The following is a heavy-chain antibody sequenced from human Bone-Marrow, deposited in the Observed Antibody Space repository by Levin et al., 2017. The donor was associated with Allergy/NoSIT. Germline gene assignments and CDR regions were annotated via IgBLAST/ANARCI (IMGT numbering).Heavy chain of an antibody. CDR2: IKQDGSEK. V-gene: IGHV3-7*01. CDR3: ARIASYSSSWWNWFDP. D-gene: IGHD6-13*01. CDR1: GFTFSSYW. Sequence: GESLKISCAASGFTFSSYWMSWVRQAPGKGLEWVANIKQDGSEKYYVDSVKGRFTISRDNAKNSLYLQMNSLRAEDTAVYYCARIASYSSSWWNWFDPWGQGTLVTVSS. J-gene: IGHJ5*02.